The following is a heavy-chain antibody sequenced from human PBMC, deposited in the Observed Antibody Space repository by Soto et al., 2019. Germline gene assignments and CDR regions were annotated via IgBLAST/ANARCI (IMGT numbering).Heavy chain of an antibody. CDR1: GIIFSRYW. CDR3: AVHGDYDAFDI. Sequence: EVQVVESGGGLVQPGGSLRLSCAASGIIFSRYWTHWVRQAPGKGLVWVSRISPDGSRTSYADSVKGRFTISRDNAKNTLSLQVNSLRVDGTAVYYCAVHGDYDAFDIWGQGTMVTVSS. D-gene: IGHD4-17*01. J-gene: IGHJ3*02. CDR2: ISPDGSRT. V-gene: IGHV3-74*01.